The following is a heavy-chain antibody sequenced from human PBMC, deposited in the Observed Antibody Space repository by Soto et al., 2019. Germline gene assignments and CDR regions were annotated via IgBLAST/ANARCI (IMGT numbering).Heavy chain of an antibody. CDR3: ARGYCSGGSCYWSGFAR. CDR2: IYYSGRT. Sequence: QVQLQESGPGLVKPSETLSLTCTVSGGSISSYYWSWIRQPPGKGLEWIGYIYYSGRTNYNPSLNSRVTISVDASKNQFSLELSSVTAADTAVYYCARGYCSGGSCYWSGFARWGQGTLVTVSS. CDR1: GGSISSYY. D-gene: IGHD2-15*01. J-gene: IGHJ5*02. V-gene: IGHV4-59*01.